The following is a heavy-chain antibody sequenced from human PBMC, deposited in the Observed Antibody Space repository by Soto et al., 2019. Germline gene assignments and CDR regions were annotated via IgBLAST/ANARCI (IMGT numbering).Heavy chain of an antibody. CDR3: ASEEYYFGSGAFFDY. J-gene: IGHJ4*02. D-gene: IGHD3-10*01. Sequence: QVQLVQSGAEVKKPGSSVKVSCKASGGTFSSYTISWVRQVPGQGLEWMGRMIPILGIANYAQKFQGRVTITADKSTSTAYMALSSLRSEDTAVSYCASEEYYFGSGAFFDYWGQGTLVTVSS. CDR1: GGTFSSYT. CDR2: MIPILGIA. V-gene: IGHV1-69*02.